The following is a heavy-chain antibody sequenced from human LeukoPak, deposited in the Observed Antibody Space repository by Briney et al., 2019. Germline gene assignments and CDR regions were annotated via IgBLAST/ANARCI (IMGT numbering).Heavy chain of an antibody. D-gene: IGHD4-17*01. V-gene: IGHV3-53*01. Sequence: PGGSLRLSCAASGFTFSDYYMSWVRQAPGKGLEWVSFIYRSGDTDYADYVKGRFTISRDNSKNTLYLQMNSLRAEDTAVYYCARGPNGDSYGILDYWGQGTLVTVSS. CDR2: IYRSGDT. J-gene: IGHJ4*02. CDR3: ARGPNGDSYGILDY. CDR1: GFTFSDYY.